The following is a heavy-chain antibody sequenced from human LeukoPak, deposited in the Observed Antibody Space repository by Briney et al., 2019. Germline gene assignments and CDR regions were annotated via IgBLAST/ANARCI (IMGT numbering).Heavy chain of an antibody. CDR1: GFTFSSYS. Sequence: GGSLRLSCAASGFTFSSYSMNWVRQAPGKGLEWVSSIGNSGYSTYYADSVKGRFTFSRDNSKNTLNLQMNSLRAEDTAIYYCVRDLYPFDSWGQGTLVTVSS. CDR3: VRDLYPFDS. CDR2: IGNSGYST. J-gene: IGHJ4*02. V-gene: IGHV3-23*01.